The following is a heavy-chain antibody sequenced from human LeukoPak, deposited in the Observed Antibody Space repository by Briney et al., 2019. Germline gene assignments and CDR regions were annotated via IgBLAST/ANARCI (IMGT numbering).Heavy chain of an antibody. V-gene: IGHV3-21*01. CDR3: ARDRPGYSGYDFDY. CDR1: GFTFSSYS. CDR2: ISSSSSYI. D-gene: IGHD5-12*01. Sequence: GGSLRLSCAASGFTFSSYSMNWVRQAPGKGLEWVSSISSSSSYIYCADSVKGRFTISRDNAKDSLYLQMNSLRAEDTAVYYCARDRPGYSGYDFDYWGQGTLVTVSS. J-gene: IGHJ4*02.